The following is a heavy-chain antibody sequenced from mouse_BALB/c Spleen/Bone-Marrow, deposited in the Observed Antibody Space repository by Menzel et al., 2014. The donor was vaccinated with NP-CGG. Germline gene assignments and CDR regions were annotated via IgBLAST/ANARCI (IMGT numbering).Heavy chain of an antibody. J-gene: IGHJ4*01. Sequence: VQLQQSGAELVKPGASVKLSCTASGFNIKDTYMHWVKQRPEQGLEWIGRIDPANGNTKYDPKFQGKATITADTSSNTAYLQLSSLTAEDTAFYYGARSRDYGSSYYAMDYWGQGTSVTVSS. D-gene: IGHD1-1*01. CDR3: ARSRDYGSSYYAMDY. CDR1: GFNIKDTY. V-gene: IGHV14-3*02. CDR2: IDPANGNT.